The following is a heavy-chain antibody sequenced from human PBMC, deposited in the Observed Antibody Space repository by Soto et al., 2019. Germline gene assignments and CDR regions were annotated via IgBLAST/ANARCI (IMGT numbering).Heavy chain of an antibody. CDR1: GYTFSRYG. CDR2: VSGYNGDT. CDR3: AKNGQPPYYYYGMDV. J-gene: IGHJ6*02. D-gene: IGHD2-8*01. V-gene: IGHV1-18*01. Sequence: GASVKVSCKASGYTFSRYGISWVRQAPGQGLEWMGWVSGYNGDTKYAQKVQGRVTMTIDTSTYTAYMGLRSLTSDDTAKYYCAKNGQPPYYYYGMDVWGQGTTVTVSS.